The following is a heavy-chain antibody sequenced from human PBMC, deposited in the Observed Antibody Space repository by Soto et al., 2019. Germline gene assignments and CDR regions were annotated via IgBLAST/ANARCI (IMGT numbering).Heavy chain of an antibody. Sequence: QVQLQQWGAGLLKPSETLSLTCAVYGGSFSGYYWSWIRQPPGKGLEWIGEINHSGSTNYNPSLKSRVTISVDTSKNQFSLKLSSVTAADTAVYYCARALRERLTDTPVSWIQLWPDFDYWGQGTLVTVSS. V-gene: IGHV4-34*01. D-gene: IGHD5-18*01. CDR2: INHSGST. CDR3: ARALRERLTDTPVSWIQLWPDFDY. CDR1: GGSFSGYY. J-gene: IGHJ4*02.